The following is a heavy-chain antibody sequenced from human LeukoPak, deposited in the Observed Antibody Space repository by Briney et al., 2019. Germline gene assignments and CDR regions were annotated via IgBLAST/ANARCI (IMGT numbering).Heavy chain of an antibody. CDR3: VRDRYSGAAFDY. V-gene: IGHV4-61*02. CDR2: IYTSGST. J-gene: IGHJ4*02. Sequence: SQTLSLTCTVSGGSISSGSYYWSWLRQPAGTGLEWIGRIYTSGSTNYNPSLKSRVTISVDTSKNQFSLKLTSVTAADTAVYYCVRDRYSGAAFDYWGQGTLVTVSS. CDR1: GGSISSGSYY. D-gene: IGHD1-26*01.